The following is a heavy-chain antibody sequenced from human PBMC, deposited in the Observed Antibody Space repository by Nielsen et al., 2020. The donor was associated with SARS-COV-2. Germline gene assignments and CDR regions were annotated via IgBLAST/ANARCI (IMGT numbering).Heavy chain of an antibody. J-gene: IGHJ4*02. V-gene: IGHV3-64*04. Sequence: GESLKISCSASGFTFSSYAMHWVRQAPGKGLEYVSAISSNGGSTYYADSVKGRFTISRDNSKNTLYLQMNSLRAEDTAVYYCARERFAGTTLEETDYWGQGTLVTVSS. CDR3: ARERFAGTTLEETDY. D-gene: IGHD1/OR15-1a*01. CDR1: GFTFSSYA. CDR2: ISSNGGST.